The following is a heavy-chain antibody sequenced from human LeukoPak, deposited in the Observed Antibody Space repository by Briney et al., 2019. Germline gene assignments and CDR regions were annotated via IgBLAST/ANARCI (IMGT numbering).Heavy chain of an antibody. CDR1: GGSISSSSYY. CDR2: IYYSGST. D-gene: IGHD6-13*01. Sequence: SETLSLTCTVSGGSISSSSYYWGWIRQPPGKGLEWIGSIYYSGSTYYNPSLKSRVTISVDTSKNQFSLKLSSVTAADTAVYYCARELVAAAGNYFDYWGQGTLVTVSS. V-gene: IGHV4-39*07. CDR3: ARELVAAAGNYFDY. J-gene: IGHJ4*02.